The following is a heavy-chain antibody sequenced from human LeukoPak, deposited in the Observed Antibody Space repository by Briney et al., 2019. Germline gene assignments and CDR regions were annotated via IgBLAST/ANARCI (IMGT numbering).Heavy chain of an antibody. D-gene: IGHD3-3*01. CDR1: GYTFTSYE. J-gene: IGHJ4*02. Sequence: GASVKVSCKASGYTFTSYEITWVRQATGQGLEWMGWMNPNSGNTGYPQKFQGRLTITRNTSISTAYMELSSLRSEDTAVYYCARLDPFWSGRRPFDYWGQGTLVTVSS. V-gene: IGHV1-8*03. CDR3: ARLDPFWSGRRPFDY. CDR2: MNPNSGNT.